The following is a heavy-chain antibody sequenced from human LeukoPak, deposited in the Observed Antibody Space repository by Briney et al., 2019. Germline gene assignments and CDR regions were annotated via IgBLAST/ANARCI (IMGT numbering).Heavy chain of an antibody. Sequence: GGSLRLSWAASGFTFSSYGMHWVRQAPGKGLEWVAFIRYDGSNKYYADSVKGRFTISRDNSKNTLYLQMNSLRAEDTAVYYCAKDQRDSELFDYWGQGTLVTVSS. J-gene: IGHJ4*02. CDR2: IRYDGSNK. V-gene: IGHV3-30*02. CDR3: AKDQRDSELFDY. CDR1: GFTFSSYG. D-gene: IGHD1-14*01.